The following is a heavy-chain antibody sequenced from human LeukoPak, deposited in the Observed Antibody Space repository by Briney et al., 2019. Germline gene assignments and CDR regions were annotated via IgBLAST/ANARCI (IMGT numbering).Heavy chain of an antibody. CDR1: GFTFSSYS. J-gene: IGHJ5*02. V-gene: IGHV3-48*01. CDR3: ARSRGYGSGSYYP. D-gene: IGHD3-10*01. Sequence: GGSLRLSCAASGFTFSSYSMNWVRQAPGKGLEWVSYISSSSSTIYYADSVKGRFTISRDNAKNSLYLQMNSLRAEDTAVYYCARSRGYGSGSYYPWGQGTLVTVSS. CDR2: ISSSSSTI.